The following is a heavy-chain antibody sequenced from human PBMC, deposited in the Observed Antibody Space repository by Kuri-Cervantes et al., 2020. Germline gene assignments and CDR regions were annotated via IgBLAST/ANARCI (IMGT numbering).Heavy chain of an antibody. Sequence: LSLTCAASGFTFSSYAMHWVRQTPGKGLEWVAVISYDGSNKYYADSVKGRFTISRDNSKNTLYLQMNSLRAEDTAVYYCAKDKRGSRWLRFAHLFGYWGQGTLVTVSS. D-gene: IGHD5-12*01. V-gene: IGHV3-30-3*01. CDR2: ISYDGSNK. CDR1: GFTFSSYA. CDR3: AKDKRGSRWLRFAHLFGY. J-gene: IGHJ4*02.